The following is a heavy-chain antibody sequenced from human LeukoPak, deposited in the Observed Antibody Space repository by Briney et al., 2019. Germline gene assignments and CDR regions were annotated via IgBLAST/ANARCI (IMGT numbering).Heavy chain of an antibody. D-gene: IGHD3-3*01. CDR1: GFIFGSYW. V-gene: IGHV3-23*01. Sequence: GGSLRLSCTGSGFIFGSYWMSWVRQAPGKGLEWVSGISATGDSTYYADSVRGRFTISRDNSRNMVYLQMHSLRAEDTAVYYCANGNGQRFLEWLHEVHFDSWGHGTLVTVSS. CDR3: ANGNGQRFLEWLHEVHFDS. CDR2: ISATGDST. J-gene: IGHJ4*01.